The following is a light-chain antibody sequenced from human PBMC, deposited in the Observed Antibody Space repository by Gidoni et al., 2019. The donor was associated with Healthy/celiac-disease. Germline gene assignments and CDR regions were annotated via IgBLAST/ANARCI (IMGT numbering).Light chain of an antibody. V-gene: IGLV3-1*01. CDR1: KLGDKY. CDR2: QYS. CDR3: QAWDSSTATYV. Sequence: SYELTQPPSVSVSRGQTARITSSGDKLGDKYACWYQQKQGQSTVLVIYQYSKRPSGIPERFSGSNSGNTATLTISGTQAMDEADYYCQAWDSSTATYVFGTGTKVTVL. J-gene: IGLJ1*01.